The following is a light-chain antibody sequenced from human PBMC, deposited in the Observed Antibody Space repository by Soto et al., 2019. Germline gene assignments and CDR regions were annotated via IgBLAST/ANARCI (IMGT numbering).Light chain of an antibody. J-gene: IGKJ4*01. Sequence: EIVLTQSPGTLSLSPGERATLSCRASQSVSSSYLAWYQQKPGQAPRFLIYDASSRPTGIPDRFSGSGSGTDFTLTISRLEPEDFAVYYCQQYGSSPLTFGGGTKVEIK. CDR2: DAS. CDR1: QSVSSSY. V-gene: IGKV3-20*01. CDR3: QQYGSSPLT.